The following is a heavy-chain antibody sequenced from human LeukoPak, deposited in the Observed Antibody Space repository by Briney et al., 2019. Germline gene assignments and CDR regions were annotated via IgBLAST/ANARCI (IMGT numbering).Heavy chain of an antibody. D-gene: IGHD1-26*01. J-gene: IGHJ4*02. CDR3: ARQVGPKTSSNDY. CDR2: ISSSSGTI. V-gene: IGHV3-48*02. Sequence: GSLRLSCAASGFTFSTYSMNWVRQAPGKGLEWVSYISSSSGTIHYADSVKGRFTISRDNAKNSLYLQMNSLRDEDTAVYYCARQVGPKTSSNDYWGQGTLVTVSS. CDR1: GFTFSTYS.